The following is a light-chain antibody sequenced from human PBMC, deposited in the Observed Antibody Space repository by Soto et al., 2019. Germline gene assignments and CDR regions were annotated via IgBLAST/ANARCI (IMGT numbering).Light chain of an antibody. CDR2: NAS. V-gene: IGKV1-5*03. CDR1: QTISSW. J-gene: IGKJ1*01. Sequence: DIQMTQSPSTLSGSVGDRVTITCRASQTISSWLAWYQQKPGKAPKLLIYNASTLKSGVPSRVSGSRSGTEFTLTISRLQPYDFATYSCQQYNSYSEAFGQGNKV. CDR3: QQYNSYSEA.